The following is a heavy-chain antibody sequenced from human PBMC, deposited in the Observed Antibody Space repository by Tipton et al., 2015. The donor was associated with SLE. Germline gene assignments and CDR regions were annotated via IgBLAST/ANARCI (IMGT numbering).Heavy chain of an antibody. CDR3: ARDDSTNFDY. V-gene: IGHV4-61*01. Sequence: TLSLTCTVSGGSVSSGSYHWSWIRQPPGKGLEWIRYMYYSGSTNYNPSLKSRVTISVDTSKNQFSLKLSSVTAADTAVYYCARDDSTNFDYWGQGTLVTVSS. CDR1: GGSVSSGSYH. D-gene: IGHD6-13*01. J-gene: IGHJ4*02. CDR2: MYYSGST.